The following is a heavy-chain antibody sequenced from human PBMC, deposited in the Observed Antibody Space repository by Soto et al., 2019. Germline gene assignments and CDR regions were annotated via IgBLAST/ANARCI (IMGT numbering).Heavy chain of an antibody. CDR1: GGSFSGYY. D-gene: IGHD3-10*01. Sequence: SLTCAVYGGSFSGYYWSWIRQPPGKGLERIGEINHSGSTNYNPSLKSRVTISVDTSKNQFSLKLSSVTAADTAVYYCARGPGVSTLRRITMVRGVLDYWGQATLFAL. CDR2: INHSGST. V-gene: IGHV4-34*01. J-gene: IGHJ4*02. CDR3: ARGPGVSTLRRITMVRGVLDY.